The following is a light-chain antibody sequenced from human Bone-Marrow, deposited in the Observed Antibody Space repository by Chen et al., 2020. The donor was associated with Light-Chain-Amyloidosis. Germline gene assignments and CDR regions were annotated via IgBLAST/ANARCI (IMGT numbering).Light chain of an antibody. CDR2: DDS. CDR3: QVWDRSSDRPV. V-gene: IGLV3-21*02. J-gene: IGLJ3*02. CDR1: HIGSTS. Sequence: SYVLPQPSSFSVAPRQTARIACGGNHIGSTSVHCYQQTPGQAPLLVVYDDSDRPSGIPERLSGSNSGNTATLTISRVEAGDEADYYCQVWDRSSDRPVFGGGTKLTVL.